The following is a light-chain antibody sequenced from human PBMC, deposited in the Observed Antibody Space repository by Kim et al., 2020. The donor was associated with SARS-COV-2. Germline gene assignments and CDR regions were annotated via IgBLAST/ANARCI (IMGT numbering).Light chain of an antibody. CDR2: KAS. CDR1: QTISSW. CDR3: QQYNIYST. J-gene: IGKJ1*01. V-gene: IGKV1-5*03. Sequence: DIQMTQSPSTLSASVGDRVTITCRASQTISSWLAWYQQKPGKAPKLLIYKASSLERGVPSRFSGGGSGTEFTLTISSLQPDDFATYYCQQYNIYSTFGQGTKVYIK.